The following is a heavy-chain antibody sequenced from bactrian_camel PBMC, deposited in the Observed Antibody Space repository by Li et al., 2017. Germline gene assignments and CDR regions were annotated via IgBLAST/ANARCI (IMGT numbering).Heavy chain of an antibody. CDR2: IESDGST. V-gene: IGHV3S53*01. D-gene: IGHD1*01. CDR1: ETIRTFF. CDR3: RRDRSGGARSSNIGSGNGHTLLAGTLLT. Sequence: HVQLVESGGGSVQAGGSLKLSCVASETIRTFFVGWFRQAPGKEREGVAGIESDGSTSYADSVKGRFTISQDSAKNILYLQMHSLKPETLPCTTVRRDRSGGARSSNIGSGNGHTLLAGTLLTGARGPRSPSP. J-gene: IGHJ6*01.